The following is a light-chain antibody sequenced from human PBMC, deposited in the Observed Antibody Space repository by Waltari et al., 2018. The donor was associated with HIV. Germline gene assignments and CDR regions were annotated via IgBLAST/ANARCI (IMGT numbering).Light chain of an antibody. Sequence: EIVLTQPPGTMSSSPGDRATLSCRASHTGSTNYLTWYHQKPGQAPRLLIYGASNRTTDIPDRFSGSGSGTDFTLTISRLEPEDSAVYYCSQYGYSPPITFGQGTRLEI. V-gene: IGKV3-20*01. CDR1: HTGSTNY. CDR3: SQYGYSPPIT. CDR2: GAS. J-gene: IGKJ5*01.